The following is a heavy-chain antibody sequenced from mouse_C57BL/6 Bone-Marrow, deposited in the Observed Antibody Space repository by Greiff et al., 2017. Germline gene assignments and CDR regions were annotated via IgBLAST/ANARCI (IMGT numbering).Heavy chain of an antibody. CDR2: INPNNGGT. J-gene: IGHJ2*01. CDR1: GYTFTDYY. Sequence: VQLQQSGPELVKPGASVKISCKASGYTFTDYYMNWVKQSHGKSLEWIGDINPNNGGTSYNQKFKGKATLTVDKSSSTAYMELRSLTSEDSAVYDCARDYGSRYYFDYWGQGTTLTVSA. CDR3: ARDYGSRYYFDY. D-gene: IGHD1-1*01. V-gene: IGHV1-26*01.